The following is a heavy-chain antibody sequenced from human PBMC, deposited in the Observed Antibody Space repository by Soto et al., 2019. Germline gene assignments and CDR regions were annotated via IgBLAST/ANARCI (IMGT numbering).Heavy chain of an antibody. J-gene: IGHJ6*02. CDR2: INPNSGGT. Sequence: SVKVSCKASGYTFTGYYMHWVRQAPGQGLEWMGWINPNSGGTNYAQKFQGWVTMTRDTSISTAYMELSRLRSDDTAVYYCAICHGGGDHDYYDRSGYPYYYYGMDVWGQGTTVTVSS. CDR1: GYTFTGYY. CDR3: AICHGGGDHDYYDRSGYPYYYYGMDV. D-gene: IGHD3-22*01. V-gene: IGHV1-2*04.